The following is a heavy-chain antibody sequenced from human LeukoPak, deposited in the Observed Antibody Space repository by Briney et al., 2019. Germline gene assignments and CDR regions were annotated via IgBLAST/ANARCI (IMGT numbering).Heavy chain of an antibody. D-gene: IGHD3-9*01. CDR2: INHSGST. Sequence: PSEPLSLTCAVYGGSFSGYYWSWIRQPPGKGLEWIGEINHSGSTNYNPSLKSRVTISVDTSKNQFSLKLSSVTAADTAVYYCARRGRLRYFDWSYWYFDLWGRGTLVTVSS. CDR3: ARRGRLRYFDWSYWYFDL. CDR1: GGSFSGYY. J-gene: IGHJ2*01. V-gene: IGHV4-34*01.